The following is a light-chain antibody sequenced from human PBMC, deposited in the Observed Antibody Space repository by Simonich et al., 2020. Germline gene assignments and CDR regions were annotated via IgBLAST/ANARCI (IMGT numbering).Light chain of an antibody. V-gene: IGLV2-14*01. CDR2: DVS. CDR1: SSDVGGYNY. CDR3: SSYTSSSTWV. J-gene: IGLJ3*02. Sequence: QSALTQPASVSGSPGQPITISCTGTSSDVGGYNYVSWYQQHPGKAPKLMIYDVSQRPSGVSNRFSCSKSGNTASLTISGLQAEDEADYYCSSYTSSSTWVFGGGTKLTVL.